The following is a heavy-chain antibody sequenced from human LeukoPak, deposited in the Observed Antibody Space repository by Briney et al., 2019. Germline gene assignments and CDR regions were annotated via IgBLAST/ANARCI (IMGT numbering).Heavy chain of an antibody. D-gene: IGHD3-16*01. CDR1: GGSFSGYY. CDR3: ARHGGRSGWFDP. J-gene: IGHJ5*02. CDR2: IYTSGST. V-gene: IGHV4-4*09. Sequence: SETLSLTCAVYGGSFSGYYWSWIRQPPGKGLEWIGYIYTSGSTNYNPSLKSRVTISVDTSKNQFSLKLSSVTAADTAVYYCARHGGRSGWFDPWGQGTLVTVSS.